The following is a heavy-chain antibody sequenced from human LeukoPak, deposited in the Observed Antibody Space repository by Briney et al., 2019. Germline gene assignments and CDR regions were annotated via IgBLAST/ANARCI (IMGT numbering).Heavy chain of an antibody. V-gene: IGHV4-4*02. CDR3: ARLCWNPGYAFDI. Sequence: SGTLSLTCAVSGGSISSSNWWSWVRQPPGKGLEWIGEIYHSGSTNYNPSLKSRVTISVDKSKNQFSLKLSSVTAADTAVYYWARLCWNPGYAFDIWGQRTMGTVSS. D-gene: IGHD1-1*01. CDR2: IYHSGST. CDR1: GGSISSSNW. J-gene: IGHJ3*02.